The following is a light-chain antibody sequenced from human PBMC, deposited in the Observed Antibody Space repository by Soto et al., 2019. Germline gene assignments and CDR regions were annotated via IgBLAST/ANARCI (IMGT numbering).Light chain of an antibody. V-gene: IGKV1-39*01. CDR2: AAS. CDR1: QSISSY. Sequence: DIQMTQSPSSLSASVGDRVTITCRASQSISSYLNWYQQKLGKAPKLLIYAASSLQRGVPSRFSGSGSGTDFTLTISSLQPEDFAPYYCQQSYSTPPYTFGQGTKLEIK. CDR3: QQSYSTPPYT. J-gene: IGKJ2*01.